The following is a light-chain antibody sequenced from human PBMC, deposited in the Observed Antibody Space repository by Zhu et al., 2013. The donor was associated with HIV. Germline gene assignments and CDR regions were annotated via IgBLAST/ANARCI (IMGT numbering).Light chain of an antibody. Sequence: DIVLTQSPGTLSLSPGERATLSCRASQSVGNNFLAWYQQKPGQAPRLLIYGTSNRAPGIPDRFSGSGSRTDFILSISRLETEDFAMYYCQQYATSLTFGGGTKVEIK. CDR1: QSVGNNF. CDR2: GTS. CDR3: QQYATSLT. V-gene: IGKV3-20*01. J-gene: IGKJ4*01.